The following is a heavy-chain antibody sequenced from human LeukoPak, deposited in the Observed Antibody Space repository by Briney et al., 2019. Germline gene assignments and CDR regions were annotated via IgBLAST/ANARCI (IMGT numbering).Heavy chain of an antibody. Sequence: SETLSLTCAVYGGSFSGYYWSWIRQPPGKGLEWIGEINHSGSTNYNPSLKSRVTISVDTSKNQFSLKLSSVTAADTAVYYCARGTRGYSYGYSRFNERGCWFDPWGQGTLVTVSS. CDR1: GGSFSGYY. CDR2: INHSGST. J-gene: IGHJ5*02. CDR3: ARGTRGYSYGYSRFNERGCWFDP. D-gene: IGHD5-18*01. V-gene: IGHV4-34*01.